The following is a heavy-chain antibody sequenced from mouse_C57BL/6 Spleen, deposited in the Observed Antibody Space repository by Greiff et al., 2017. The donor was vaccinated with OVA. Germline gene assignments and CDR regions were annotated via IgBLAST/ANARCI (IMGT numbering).Heavy chain of an antibody. Sequence: QVQLQQSGAELVKPGASVKISCKASGYAFSSYWMNWVKQRPGQGLEWIGQIYPGDGDTNSNGKFKGKATLTAAKSSSTAYMQLSSLNSEDSAVYFCARSDDDGAMDYWGQGTSVTVSS. CDR3: ARSDDDGAMDY. CDR2: IYPGDGDT. J-gene: IGHJ4*01. V-gene: IGHV1-80*01. D-gene: IGHD2-4*01. CDR1: GYAFSSYW.